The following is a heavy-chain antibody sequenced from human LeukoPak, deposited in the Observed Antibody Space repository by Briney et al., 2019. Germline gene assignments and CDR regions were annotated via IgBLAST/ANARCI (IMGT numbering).Heavy chain of an antibody. CDR3: ARDPGGAFDI. V-gene: IGHV3-30-3*01. J-gene: IGHJ3*02. CDR1: GFTFSSYA. CDR2: ISYDGSNK. Sequence: PGRSLRLSCAASGFTFSSYAMHWVRQAPGKGLEWVAVISYDGSNKYYADSVKGRFTISRDNSKNTLYLQMNSLRAEDTAVYYCARDPGGAFDIWGQGTMVTVSS.